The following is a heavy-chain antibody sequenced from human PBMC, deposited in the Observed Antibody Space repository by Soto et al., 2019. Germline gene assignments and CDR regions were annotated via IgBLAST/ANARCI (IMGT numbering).Heavy chain of an antibody. CDR3: ARGVIQTIGYYFQKDPSFDY. D-gene: IGHD3-3*01. J-gene: IGHJ4*02. V-gene: IGHV4-34*01. Sequence: PSETLSLTCAVYGGSFSGYYWSWIRQPPGKGLEWIGEINHSGSTNYNPSLKSRVTISVDTSKNQFSLKLSSVTAADTAVYYCARGVIQTIGYYFQKDPSFDYWGQGTLVTVSS. CDR2: INHSGST. CDR1: GGSFSGYY.